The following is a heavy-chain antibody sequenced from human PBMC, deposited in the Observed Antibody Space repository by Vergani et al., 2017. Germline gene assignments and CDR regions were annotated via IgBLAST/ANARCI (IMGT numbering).Heavy chain of an antibody. CDR2: IYYSGST. V-gene: IGHV4-39*01. CDR1: GASIRSSIYY. D-gene: IGHD6-19*01. CDR3: ARHSTVEWLVKLGWIDP. J-gene: IGHJ5*02. Sequence: QLQLQESGPGLVKPSATLSLTCSVSGASIRSSIYYWGWLRQPPGKGLKWIASIYYSGSTYYNPSLKSRVTISVDTSKNQFSLKLSSVTAAATAVYFCARHSTVEWLVKLGWIDPWGQGILVTVSS.